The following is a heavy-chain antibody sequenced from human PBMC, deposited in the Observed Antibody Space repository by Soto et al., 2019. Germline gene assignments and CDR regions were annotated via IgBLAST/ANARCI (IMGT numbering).Heavy chain of an antibody. J-gene: IGHJ4*02. CDR2: ISGSGTNT. CDR1: GFTFSSYV. V-gene: IGHV3-23*01. D-gene: IGHD5-12*01. CDR3: AKDNSPYSGYNSFDY. Sequence: EVRLLESGGGLIQPGGSLRRSCAASGFTFSSYVMSWVRQAPGTGLEWVSGISGSGTNTYYADSVKGRFTISRDNSKNTLYLQMTSLRAEDTAEYYCAKDNSPYSGYNSFDYWGEGTLVTVSS.